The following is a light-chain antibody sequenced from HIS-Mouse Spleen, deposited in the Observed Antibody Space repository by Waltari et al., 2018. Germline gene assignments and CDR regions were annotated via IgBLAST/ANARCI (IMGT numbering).Light chain of an antibody. CDR1: SGSIASNY. V-gene: IGLV6-57*04. Sequence: NFMLTQPHSVSESPGKTVTISCTRSSGSIASNYVQWYQQRPGSAPSTVIYEDNQRPSGVPDRFSCSIDSSSNSASHTISGLKTEDEADYYCQSYDSSNQVFGGGTKLTVL. J-gene: IGLJ3*02. CDR2: EDN. CDR3: QSYDSSNQV.